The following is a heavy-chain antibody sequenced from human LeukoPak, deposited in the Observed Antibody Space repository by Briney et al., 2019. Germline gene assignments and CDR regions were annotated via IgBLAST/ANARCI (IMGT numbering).Heavy chain of an antibody. CDR3: TRVSVADQNPDY. V-gene: IGHV3-53*01. CDR1: GFKVSSNY. J-gene: IGHJ4*02. Sequence: GGSLRLSCAASGFKVSSNYMSWVRQAPGKGLAWVSLINTGGSTYYADSVKGRFTISRDNSKNTLYLQMNSLRTEDTAVYYCTRVSVADQNPDYWGQGILVTVSS. CDR2: INTGGST. D-gene: IGHD6-19*01.